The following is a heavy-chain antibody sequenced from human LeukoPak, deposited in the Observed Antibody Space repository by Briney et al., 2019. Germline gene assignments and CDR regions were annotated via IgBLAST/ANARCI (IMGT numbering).Heavy chain of an antibody. CDR3: ARQDHNDHGDPNWFDP. V-gene: IGHV4-39*01. CDR1: GGSIINNNYY. D-gene: IGHD4-17*01. CDR2: IYHTGST. Sequence: SETLSLTCTVSGGSIINNNYYWGWLRQPPGKGPEWIGSIYHTGSTFYNPPRKNRVTISVDTSKNQFSLTLTSVTGADTAVYYCARQDHNDHGDPNWFDPWGQGTLVTVSS. J-gene: IGHJ5*02.